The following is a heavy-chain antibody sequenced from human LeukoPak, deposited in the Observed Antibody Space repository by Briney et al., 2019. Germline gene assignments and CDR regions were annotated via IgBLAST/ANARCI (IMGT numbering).Heavy chain of an antibody. Sequence: PGGSLRLSCAASGFTFSSYSMNWVRQAPGKGLEWVSYISSSSSTIYYADSVKGRFTISRDSAKNSLYLQMNSLRAEDTAVYYCARAPRLAVAGTEFDYWGQGTLVTVSS. CDR1: GFTFSSYS. V-gene: IGHV3-48*01. CDR2: ISSSSSTI. CDR3: ARAPRLAVAGTEFDY. D-gene: IGHD6-19*01. J-gene: IGHJ4*02.